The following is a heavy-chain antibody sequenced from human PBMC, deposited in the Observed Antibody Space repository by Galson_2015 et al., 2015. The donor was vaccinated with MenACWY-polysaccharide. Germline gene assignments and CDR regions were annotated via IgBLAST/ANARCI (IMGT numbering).Heavy chain of an antibody. Sequence: SPRLSCAASGFTLSKHWVSWVRQAPGKGLEWVAHINQDGSEKNYVDSVRGRFTTSRDNTKNSLYLQMNNMGAEDTAVYYCARTAVAHRGLDQWGQGTLVTVSS. J-gene: IGHJ4*02. CDR3: ARTAVAHRGLDQ. D-gene: IGHD6-13*01. V-gene: IGHV3-7*03. CDR2: INQDGSEK. CDR1: GFTLSKHW.